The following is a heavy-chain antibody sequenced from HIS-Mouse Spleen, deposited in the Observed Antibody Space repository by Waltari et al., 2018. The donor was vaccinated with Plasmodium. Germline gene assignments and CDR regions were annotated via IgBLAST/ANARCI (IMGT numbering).Heavy chain of an antibody. CDR3: ARVPYYYDSSGYGMGWFDP. J-gene: IGHJ5*02. Sequence: QLQLQASGPGLVKPSETLSPTCTVSGGSISSSSYYWGWIRQPPGKGREWIGSIYYSGSTYYNPSRKSLVTISVDTSKNQFSLKLSSVTAADTAVYYSARVPYYYDSSGYGMGWFDPWGQGTLVTVSS. V-gene: IGHV4-39*07. D-gene: IGHD3-22*01. CDR1: GGSISSSSYY. CDR2: IYYSGST.